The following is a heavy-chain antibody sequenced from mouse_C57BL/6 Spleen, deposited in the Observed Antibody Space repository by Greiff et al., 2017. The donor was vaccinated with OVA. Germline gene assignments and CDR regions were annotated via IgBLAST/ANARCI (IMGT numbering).Heavy chain of an antibody. V-gene: IGHV1-61*01. CDR3: AHYDYDGFAY. D-gene: IGHD2-4*01. Sequence: VQLQQPGAELVRPGSSVKLSCKASGYTFTSYWMDWVKQRPGQGLEWIGNIYPSDSETHYNQKFKDKATLTVDKSSSTAYMQLSSLTSEDSAVYYCAHYDYDGFAYWGQGTLVTVSA. CDR1: GYTFTSYW. J-gene: IGHJ3*01. CDR2: IYPSDSET.